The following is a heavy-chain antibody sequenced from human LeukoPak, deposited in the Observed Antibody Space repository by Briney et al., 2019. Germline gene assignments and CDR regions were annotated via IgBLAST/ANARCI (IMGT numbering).Heavy chain of an antibody. J-gene: IGHJ4*02. V-gene: IGHV4-4*07. Sequence: SETLSLTCTVSDGSISSYYWSWIRQPAGKGLEWIGRIYTSGSTNYNPSLKSRVTMSVDTSKNQFSLKLSSVTAADTAVYYCARGEGYSSGWYEPSTFDYWGQGTLVTVSS. CDR2: IYTSGST. CDR1: DGSISSYY. D-gene: IGHD6-19*01. CDR3: ARGEGYSSGWYEPSTFDY.